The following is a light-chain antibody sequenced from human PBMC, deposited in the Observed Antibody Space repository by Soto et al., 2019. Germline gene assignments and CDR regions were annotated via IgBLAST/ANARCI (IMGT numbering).Light chain of an antibody. CDR3: QQLNSDWYA. CDR2: GAS. CDR1: QGISTY. V-gene: IGKV1-9*01. J-gene: IGKJ2*01. Sequence: DIQLTQSPSFLSASVGDRVTITCRASQGISTYLAWYLQRPGKVPKLLIYGASTLQSGVPSRLSGSGSGTEFTLTISSLQPEDFGTYYCQQLNSDWYAFGQGTKLEIK.